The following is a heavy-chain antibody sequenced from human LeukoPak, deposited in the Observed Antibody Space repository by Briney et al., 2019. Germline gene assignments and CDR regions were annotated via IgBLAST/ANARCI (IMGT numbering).Heavy chain of an antibody. D-gene: IGHD3-3*01. CDR3: AKGYTIFGVVIRGGTLDAFDI. Sequence: GGSLRLSCAASGFTFSDYGMNWVRQAPGKGLEWVSGISWNSGSIGYADSVKGRFTISRDNAKNSLYLQMNSLRAEDMALYYCAKGYTIFGVVIRGGTLDAFDIWGQGTMVTVSS. J-gene: IGHJ3*02. CDR2: ISWNSGSI. CDR1: GFTFSDYG. V-gene: IGHV3-9*03.